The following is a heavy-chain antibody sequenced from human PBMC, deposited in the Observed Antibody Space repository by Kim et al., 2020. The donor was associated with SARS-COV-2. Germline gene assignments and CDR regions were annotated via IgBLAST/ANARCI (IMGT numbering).Heavy chain of an antibody. CDR1: GFTFSSYG. Sequence: GGSLRLSCAASGFTFSSYGMHWVRQAPGKGLEWVAVISYDGSNKYYADSVKGRFTISRDNSKNTLYLQMNSLRAEDTAVYYCANFPLLWFGEPHKDDAFDIWGQGTMVTVSS. J-gene: IGHJ3*02. D-gene: IGHD3-10*01. CDR3: ANFPLLWFGEPHKDDAFDI. CDR2: ISYDGSNK. V-gene: IGHV3-30*18.